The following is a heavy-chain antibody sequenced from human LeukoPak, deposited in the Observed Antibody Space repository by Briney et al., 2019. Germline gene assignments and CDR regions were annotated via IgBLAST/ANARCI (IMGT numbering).Heavy chain of an antibody. D-gene: IGHD2-15*01. CDR3: TRAGYCSGGGCYAGALDF. CDR1: GYTFTSYD. V-gene: IGHV1-18*01. CDR2: IFAYNGNT. J-gene: IGHJ3*01. Sequence: GASVKVSCKASGYTFTSYDINWVRQAPGQGLEWMGWIFAYNGNTNYAQRLQGRVTMTTDTPTSTASMELRSLRSDDTAVYYCTRAGYCSGGGCYAGALDFWGQGTMVTVSS.